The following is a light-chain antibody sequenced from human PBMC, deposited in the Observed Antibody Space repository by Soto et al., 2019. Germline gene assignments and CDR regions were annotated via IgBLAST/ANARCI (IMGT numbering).Light chain of an antibody. CDR2: KAS. J-gene: IGKJ2*01. CDR3: QQYNDSFPYT. V-gene: IGKV1-5*03. CDR1: QSISTW. Sequence: DIQMTQSPSTLSASVGDRVTITCRASQSISTWLAWYQQKPGTAPKLLIYKASTLESGVPSRFSGSRSGTEFTLTVSSLQPDDFATYYCQQYNDSFPYTCGQGTKVDIK.